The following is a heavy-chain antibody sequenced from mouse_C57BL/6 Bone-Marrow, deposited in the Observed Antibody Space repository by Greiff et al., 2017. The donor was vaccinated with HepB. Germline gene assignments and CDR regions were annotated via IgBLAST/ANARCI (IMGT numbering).Heavy chain of an antibody. V-gene: IGHV1-63*01. D-gene: IGHD4-1*01. CDR3: ARILEYYFDY. CDR1: GYTFTNYW. Sequence: QVQLKQSGAELVRPGTSVKMSCKASGYTFTNYWIGWAKQRPGHGLEWIGDIYPGGGYTNYNEKFKGKATLTADKSSSTAYMQFSSLTSEDSAIYYCARILEYYFDYWGQGTTLTVSS. CDR2: IYPGGGYT. J-gene: IGHJ2*01.